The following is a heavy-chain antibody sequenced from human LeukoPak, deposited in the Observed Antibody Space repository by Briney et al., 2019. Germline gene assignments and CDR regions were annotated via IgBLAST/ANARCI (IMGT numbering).Heavy chain of an antibody. V-gene: IGHV4-61*02. Sequence: SQTLSLTCTVSGGSISSGSYYWSWIRQPAGKGLEWIGRIYTSGSTNYNPSLKSRVTISVDTSKNQFSLKLSSVAAADTAVYYCAREDYANAFDIWGQGTMVTVSS. J-gene: IGHJ3*02. CDR1: GGSISSGSYY. CDR3: AREDYANAFDI. CDR2: IYTSGST. D-gene: IGHD4-17*01.